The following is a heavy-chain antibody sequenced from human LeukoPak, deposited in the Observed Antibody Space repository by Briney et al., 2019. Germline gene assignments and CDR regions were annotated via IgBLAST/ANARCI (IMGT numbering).Heavy chain of an antibody. CDR2: ISTDGSTT. Sequence: GGSLRLSCAASGFTFSNYWMHWVRQAPGKGLVWVSHISTDGSTTNYADSVKARFTISRDNAKNTLFLQMNSLRAEDTAVYYCARGDTVALDCWGQGTPVTVSS. J-gene: IGHJ4*02. D-gene: IGHD6-19*01. V-gene: IGHV3-74*01. CDR3: ARGDTVALDC. CDR1: GFTFSNYW.